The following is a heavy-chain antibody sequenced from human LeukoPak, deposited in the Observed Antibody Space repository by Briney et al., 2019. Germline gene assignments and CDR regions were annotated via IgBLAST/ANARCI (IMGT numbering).Heavy chain of an antibody. CDR1: GSIFTSYW. CDR3: ARLPRPIAAAGY. D-gene: IGHD6-13*01. Sequence: RGESLEISCQGSGSIFTSYWIGWVRRLPGKGLEWMGIIYPGDSDTRDSPSFQGQVTISADKSSSTSYLQWSSLKASDTAMYYCARLPRPIAAAGYWGQGTLVTVSS. J-gene: IGHJ4*02. V-gene: IGHV5-51*01. CDR2: IYPGDSDT.